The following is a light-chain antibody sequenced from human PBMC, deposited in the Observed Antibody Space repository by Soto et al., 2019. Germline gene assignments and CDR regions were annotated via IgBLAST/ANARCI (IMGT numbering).Light chain of an antibody. CDR3: QQGTDRPPWT. V-gene: IGKV3-11*01. J-gene: IGKJ1*01. Sequence: TPSPATXSVYVGERAPITCRDSQSIGLAIAWYQNKPGQDTXLXXXDAYQRDNGIQDRFRGSGSGKDLTLSISSREHEDFGGYYCQQGTDRPPWTFGHGTNVDI. CDR1: QSIGLA. CDR2: DAY.